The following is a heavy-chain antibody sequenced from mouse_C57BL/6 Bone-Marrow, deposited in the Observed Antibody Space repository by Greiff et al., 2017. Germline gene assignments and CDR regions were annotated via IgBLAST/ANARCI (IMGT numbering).Heavy chain of an antibody. J-gene: IGHJ3*01. CDR3: AEGVEDCAWFAY. V-gene: IGHV14-4*01. Sequence: VQLQQSGAELVRPGASVKLSCTASGFNIKDDYMHWVKQRPEQGLEWIGWIDPENGDTEYASKVQGKATITADTSSNTAYLQLSSLTSEDTAVYYCAEGVEDCAWFAYWGQGTLVTVSA. CDR1: GFNIKDDY. CDR2: IDPENGDT.